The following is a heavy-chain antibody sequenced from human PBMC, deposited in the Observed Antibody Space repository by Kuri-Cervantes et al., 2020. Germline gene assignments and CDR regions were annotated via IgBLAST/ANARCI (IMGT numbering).Heavy chain of an antibody. Sequence: ASVKVSCKASGYTFTGYYMHWVRQAPGQGLEWMGWINPNSGGTNYAQQFQGRVTMTRDTSISTAYMELSRLRSDDTAVYYCARGLRFLEWLSSEGYYGMDVWGQGTTVTVS. CDR2: INPNSGGT. D-gene: IGHD3-3*01. V-gene: IGHV1-2*02. J-gene: IGHJ6*02. CDR1: GYTFTGYY. CDR3: ARGLRFLEWLSSEGYYGMDV.